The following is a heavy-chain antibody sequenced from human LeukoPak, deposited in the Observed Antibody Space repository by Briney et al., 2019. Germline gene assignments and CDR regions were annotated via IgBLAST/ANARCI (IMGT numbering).Heavy chain of an antibody. V-gene: IGHV1-46*01. Sequence: ASVKVSCKASGYTFTSYYMHWVRQAPGQGLEWMGIINPSGGSTSYAQKFQGRVTMTRNTSISTAYMELSSLRSEDTAVYYCARVGPASLEDGYNFDYWGQGTLVTVSS. CDR3: ARVGPASLEDGYNFDY. D-gene: IGHD5-24*01. CDR2: INPSGGST. CDR1: GYTFTSYY. J-gene: IGHJ4*02.